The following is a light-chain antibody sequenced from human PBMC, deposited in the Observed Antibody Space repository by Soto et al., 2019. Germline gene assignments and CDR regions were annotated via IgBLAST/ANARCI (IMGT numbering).Light chain of an antibody. CDR1: QSVGSK. J-gene: IGKJ4*01. Sequence: EVVMTQSPATLSVSPGERATISCRASQSVGSKLAWYQQKPGQAPRLLIFDAFTRATGIPARFSGSGSGTEFTLFISSLQSEDFAVYYCQQYNNWPPLTFGGGTKVDIK. CDR3: QQYNNWPPLT. CDR2: DAF. V-gene: IGKV3-15*01.